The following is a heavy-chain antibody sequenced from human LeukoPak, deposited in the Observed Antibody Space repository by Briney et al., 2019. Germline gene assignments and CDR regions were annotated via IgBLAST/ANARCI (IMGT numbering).Heavy chain of an antibody. Sequence: GGSLRLSCAASGFTFNIYSMNWVRQAPGKGLEWVSRITSSSHYIYYADSVKGRFTISRDNAKNSLYLQMNSLRAEDTAVYYCARVRYDGSGYYSIYDYWGQGTLVTVSS. CDR1: GFTFNIYS. V-gene: IGHV3-21*01. CDR3: ARVRYDGSGYYSIYDY. CDR2: ITSSSHYI. D-gene: IGHD3-22*01. J-gene: IGHJ4*02.